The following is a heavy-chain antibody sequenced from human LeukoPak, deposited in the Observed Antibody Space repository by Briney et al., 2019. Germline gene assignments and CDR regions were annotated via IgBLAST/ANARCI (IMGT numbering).Heavy chain of an antibody. CDR3: AKDSSGYCSGGSCYGILDY. J-gene: IGHJ4*02. CDR2: ISYDGSNK. CDR1: GFTFSSYG. D-gene: IGHD2-15*01. Sequence: GGSLRRSCAASGFTFSSYGMHWVRQAPGKGLEWVAVISYDGSNKYYADSVKGRFTISRDNSKNTLYLQMNSLRAEDTAVYYCAKDSSGYCSGGSCYGILDYWGQGTLVTVSS. V-gene: IGHV3-30*18.